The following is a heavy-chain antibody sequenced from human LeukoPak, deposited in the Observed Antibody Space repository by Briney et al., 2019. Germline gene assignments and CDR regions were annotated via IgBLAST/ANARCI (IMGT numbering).Heavy chain of an antibody. J-gene: IGHJ4*02. CDR1: YS. Sequence: YSMNWVRQAPGKGLEWVSYISSSSSTIYYADSVKGRFTISRDNAKNSLYLQMNSLRAEDTAVYYCAREMYSYGYDYWGQGTLVTVSS. CDR2: ISSSSSTI. D-gene: IGHD5-18*01. CDR3: AREMYSYGYDY. V-gene: IGHV3-48*04.